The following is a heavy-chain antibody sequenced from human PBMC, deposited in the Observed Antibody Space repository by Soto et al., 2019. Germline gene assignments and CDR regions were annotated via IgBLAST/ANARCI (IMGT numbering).Heavy chain of an antibody. CDR1: DLSISDYY. CDR2: IAASGSS. D-gene: IGHD3-10*01. J-gene: IGHJ5*01. V-gene: IGHV4-4*07. Sequence: SETLSLTCRVSDLSISDYYWCWVRQSSGQGLEWIGRIAASGSSNYNPSLKSRVTISVDTSKNSFSLKVTSVTAADTAVYYCVRNYISGRNWLEYWGQRTMVTVSS. CDR3: VRNYISGRNWLEY.